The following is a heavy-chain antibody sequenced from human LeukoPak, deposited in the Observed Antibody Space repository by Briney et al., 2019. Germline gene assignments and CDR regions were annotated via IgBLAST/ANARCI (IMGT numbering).Heavy chain of an antibody. J-gene: IGHJ4*02. V-gene: IGHV3-53*01. D-gene: IGHD3-22*01. Sequence: GGSLRLSCAASGFTFSTNYMSWVRQAPGKGLEWVSVIYSGGSPYYADSVKGRVTISRDNSKNTLYLQMNSLRAEDTAVYYCARDLNYYDSSGYGHWGQGTLVTVSS. CDR2: IYSGGSP. CDR3: ARDLNYYDSSGYGH. CDR1: GFTFSTNY.